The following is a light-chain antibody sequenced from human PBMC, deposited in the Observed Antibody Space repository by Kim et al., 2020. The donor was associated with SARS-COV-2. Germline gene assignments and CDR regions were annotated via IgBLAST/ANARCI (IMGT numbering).Light chain of an antibody. Sequence: APLAWPGNSDNVGDQGAAWRQQHQGQAPKLRSYRNNDRPSGVSEGLAGSRSGNAASLAISGLQPEEEAEYYCSAWEGSLSGWGVGGGTQLTVL. V-gene: IGLV10-54*01. CDR1: SDNVGDQG. J-gene: IGLJ3*02. CDR2: RNN. CDR3: SAWEGSLSGWG.